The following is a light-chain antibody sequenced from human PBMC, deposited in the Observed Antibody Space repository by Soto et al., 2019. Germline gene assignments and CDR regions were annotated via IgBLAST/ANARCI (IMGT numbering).Light chain of an antibody. Sequence: DIQLTQSPSFLSASVGDRVTVTCRASQAINSSLAWYLQEPGKAPKLLIYAASTLQGGVPPRFRGSGSGTEFTLTISSLQSEDFATYYCQQLNTYPYSFGQGTKL. CDR1: QAINSS. V-gene: IGKV1-9*01. CDR2: AAS. CDR3: QQLNTYPYS. J-gene: IGKJ2*03.